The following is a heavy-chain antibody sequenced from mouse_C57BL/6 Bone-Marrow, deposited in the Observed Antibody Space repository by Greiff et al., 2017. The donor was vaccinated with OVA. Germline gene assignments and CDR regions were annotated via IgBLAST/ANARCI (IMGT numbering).Heavy chain of an antibody. CDR2: ISSASSTI. V-gene: IGHV5-17*01. D-gene: IGHD1-1*01. CDR1: GFTFSDYG. J-gene: IGHJ3*01. CDR3: ARGLSTVCPY. Sequence: EVKLVESGGGLVKPGGSLKLSCAASGFTFSDYGMHWVRQAPEKGLEWVAYISSASSTIYYADTVKGRFTISRDKATNTLFLQLTSLRSEDAAMYYCARGLSTVCPYWGQGTLVTVSA.